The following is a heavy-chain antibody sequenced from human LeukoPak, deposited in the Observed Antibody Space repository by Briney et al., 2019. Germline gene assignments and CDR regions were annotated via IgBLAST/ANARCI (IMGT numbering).Heavy chain of an antibody. D-gene: IGHD3-22*01. Sequence: PSETLSLTCSVSGGSISSYYWSWIRQPPGKGLEWIGSIYYSGSTYYNPSLKSRVTISVDTSKNQFSLKLSSVTAADTAVYYCARLGYDSSGYCDYWGQGTLVTVSS. V-gene: IGHV4-39*01. CDR1: GGSISSYY. CDR3: ARLGYDSSGYCDY. CDR2: IYYSGST. J-gene: IGHJ4*02.